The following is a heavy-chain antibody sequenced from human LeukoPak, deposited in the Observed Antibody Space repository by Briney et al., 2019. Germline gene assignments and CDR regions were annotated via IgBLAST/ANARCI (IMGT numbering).Heavy chain of an antibody. CDR1: GFTFSSYW. J-gene: IGHJ4*02. V-gene: IGHV3-7*01. D-gene: IGHD5-24*01. Sequence: PGGSLRLSCAAYGFTFSSYWMSWVRQAPGKGLEWVANIKQDGSEKYYVDSVKGRFTISRDNAKNSLYLQMNSLRAEDTAVYYCARGERDGNNGWDYWGQGTLVTVSS. CDR2: IKQDGSEK. CDR3: ARGERDGNNGWDY.